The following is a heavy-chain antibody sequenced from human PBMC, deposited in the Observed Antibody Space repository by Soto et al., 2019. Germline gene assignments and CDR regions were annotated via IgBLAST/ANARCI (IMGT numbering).Heavy chain of an antibody. Sequence: GESLKISCKASGYSFTAYCIGWVRQMSGKGLEWMGLICLGDSDTRYSPSFQGHGTISADKSDSIASLQLRSLKASDSDTVHCARKDIASNSVDFWGQGTLVTVSS. J-gene: IGHJ4*02. CDR2: ICLGDSDT. CDR1: GYSFTAYC. CDR3: ARKDIASNSVDF. V-gene: IGHV5-51*01. D-gene: IGHD2-2*01.